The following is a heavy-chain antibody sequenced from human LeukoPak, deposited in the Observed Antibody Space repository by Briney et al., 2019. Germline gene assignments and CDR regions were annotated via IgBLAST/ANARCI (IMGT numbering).Heavy chain of an antibody. CDR1: GGSISSGGYS. Sequence: PSETLSLTCAVSGGSISSGGYSWSWIRQPPGKGLEWIGYIYHSWITYYNPSLKSRVTISEDRSKNQFSLKLGSVPAAGTAVYYCARGGSWNEGWFHPWGQGTLVTVSS. CDR2: IYHSWIT. CDR3: ARGGSWNEGWFHP. D-gene: IGHD1-1*01. J-gene: IGHJ5*02. V-gene: IGHV4-30-2*01.